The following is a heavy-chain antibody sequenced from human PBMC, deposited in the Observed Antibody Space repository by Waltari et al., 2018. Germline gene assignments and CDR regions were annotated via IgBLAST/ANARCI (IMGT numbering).Heavy chain of an antibody. J-gene: IGHJ4*02. CDR1: GGSVSGTKYY. V-gene: IGHV4-61*01. CDR2: IHNTGST. Sequence: QVQLQESGPGLVKPSETLSLTCAVSGGSVSGTKYYWSWIRQPPGKGLEWIGYIHNTGSTNYNPALNSRVTISADASKNHFSLKLTSVTAADTAMYYCARDPIFSSSSGGFDYWGQGTLVTVSS. CDR3: ARDPIFSSSSGGFDY. D-gene: IGHD6-6*01.